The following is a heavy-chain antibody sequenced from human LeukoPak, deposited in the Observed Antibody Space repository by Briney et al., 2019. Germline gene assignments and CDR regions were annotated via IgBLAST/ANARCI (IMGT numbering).Heavy chain of an antibody. D-gene: IGHD2-2*01. Sequence: PSETLSLTCAVYGGSFSGYYWSWIRQPPGKGLEWIGEINHSGSTNYNPSLKSRVTISVDTSKNQFSLKLSSVTAADTAVYYCARLYCSSTSRYRHHRWNWFDPWGQGTLVTVSS. V-gene: IGHV4-34*01. CDR2: INHSGST. CDR3: ARLYCSSTSRYRHHRWNWFDP. CDR1: GGSFSGYY. J-gene: IGHJ5*02.